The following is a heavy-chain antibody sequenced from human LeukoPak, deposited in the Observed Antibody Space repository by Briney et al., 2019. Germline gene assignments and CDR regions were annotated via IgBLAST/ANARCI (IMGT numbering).Heavy chain of an antibody. CDR3: ARGLREGTWHY. D-gene: IGHD5-12*01. Sequence: SETLSLTCTVSGGSISSSSYYWGWIRQPPGKGLEWIGEINHSGSTNYNPSLKSRVTISVDTSKNQFSLKLSSVTAADTAVYYCARGLREGTWHYWGQGTLVTVSS. J-gene: IGHJ4*02. CDR2: INHSGST. V-gene: IGHV4-39*07. CDR1: GGSISSSSYY.